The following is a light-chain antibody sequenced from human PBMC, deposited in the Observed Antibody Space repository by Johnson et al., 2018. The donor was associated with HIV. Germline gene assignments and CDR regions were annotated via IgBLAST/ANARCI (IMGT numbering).Light chain of an antibody. V-gene: IGLV1-51*01. Sequence: QSVLTQPPSVSAAPGQKVTISCSGSSSNIGNNYVSWYQQLPGTAPKLLIYDKNQRPSGIPDRFSGSKSGTSATLAITGLQTGDEADYYCGTWDSSLSAHVFGTGTKVTVL. CDR2: DKN. J-gene: IGLJ1*01. CDR3: GTWDSSLSAHV. CDR1: SSNIGNNY.